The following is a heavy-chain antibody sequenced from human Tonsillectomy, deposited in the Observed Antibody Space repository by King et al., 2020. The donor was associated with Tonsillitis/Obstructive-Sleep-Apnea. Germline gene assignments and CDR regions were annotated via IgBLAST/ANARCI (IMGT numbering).Heavy chain of an antibody. CDR3: ARDMVLEAGGDAFDI. V-gene: IGHV4-59*01. CDR1: GGSISSYS. D-gene: IGHD2-8*01. CDR2: IYYSGST. Sequence: QLQESGPGLVKPSETLSLTCTVSGGSISSYSWSWIRQPPGKGLEWIGYIYYSGSTNYNPSLQSRVTLSVDTSKNQFSLKLSSVTAADTAVYYCARDMVLEAGGDAFDIWGQGTMVTVSS. J-gene: IGHJ3*02.